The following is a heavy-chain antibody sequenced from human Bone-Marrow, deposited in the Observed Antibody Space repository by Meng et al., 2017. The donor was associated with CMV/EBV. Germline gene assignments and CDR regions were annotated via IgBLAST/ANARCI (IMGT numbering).Heavy chain of an antibody. D-gene: IGHD2-21*01. CDR3: AREPQSTWFDP. J-gene: IGHJ5*02. CDR1: GYTFTSYG. CDR2: IHPESGGT. V-gene: IGHV1-2*02. Sequence: ASVKVSCKASGYTFTSYGISWLRHTPGQGLEWMGWIHPESGGTKYAENFQGRVTMTRDTSNSTAYMELSSLRSDDTAVYYCAREPQSTWFDPWGQGTLVTVSS.